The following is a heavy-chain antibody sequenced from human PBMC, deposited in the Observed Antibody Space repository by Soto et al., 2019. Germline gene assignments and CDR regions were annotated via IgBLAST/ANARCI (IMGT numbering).Heavy chain of an antibody. CDR2: ISTYTGNT. Sequence: ASVKVSCKASGYTFTNYDINWVRQAPGQGLEWMGWISTYTGNTNYAQKLQGRVTMTTDTSTSTAYMELSSLRSEDTAVYYCARGLGLYYFDYWGQGTLVTVSS. CDR3: ARGLGLYYFDY. D-gene: IGHD1-26*01. V-gene: IGHV1-18*04. CDR1: GYTFTNYD. J-gene: IGHJ4*02.